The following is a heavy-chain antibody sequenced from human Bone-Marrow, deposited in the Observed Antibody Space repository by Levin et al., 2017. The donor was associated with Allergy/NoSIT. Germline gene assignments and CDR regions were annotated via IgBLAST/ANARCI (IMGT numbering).Heavy chain of an antibody. CDR1: GFTFGSYA. Sequence: HTGGSLRLSCAASGFTFGSYAMHWVRQAPGKGLEWVALISYDGAKQYYADAVKGRFTISRDNSKNTLFLHLNTLRPEDTATFYCARGLEQLTEPVHDFWGQGTLVTVSS. CDR2: ISYDGAKQ. CDR3: ARGLEQLTEPVHDF. V-gene: IGHV3-30-3*01. J-gene: IGHJ4*02. D-gene: IGHD6-13*01.